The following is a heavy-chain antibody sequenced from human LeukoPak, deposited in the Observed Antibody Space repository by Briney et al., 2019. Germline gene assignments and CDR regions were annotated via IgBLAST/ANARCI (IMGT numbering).Heavy chain of an antibody. CDR1: GGTFSSYA. V-gene: IGHV1-69*13. J-gene: IGHJ3*02. Sequence: SVKVSCKASGGTFSSYAISWVRQAPGQGLEWMGGIIPIFGTANYAQKFQGRDTITADESTSTAYMELSSLRSEDTAVYYCAGRDSSGYYFDAFDIWGQGTMVTVSS. D-gene: IGHD3-22*01. CDR2: IIPIFGTA. CDR3: AGRDSSGYYFDAFDI.